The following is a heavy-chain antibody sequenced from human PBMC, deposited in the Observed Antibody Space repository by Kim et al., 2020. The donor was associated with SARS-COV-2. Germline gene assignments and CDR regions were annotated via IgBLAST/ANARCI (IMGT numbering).Heavy chain of an antibody. Sequence: SETLSLTCTVSGGSISSYYWSWIRQPPGKGLEWIGYIYYSGSTNYNPYLKSRVTISVDTYKNQFSLKLSSVSAADTAVYYCARYQVANLWYFDLWGRGTL. V-gene: IGHV4-59*13. CDR1: GGSISSYY. CDR3: ARYQVANLWYFDL. D-gene: IGHD2-15*01. J-gene: IGHJ2*01. CDR2: IYYSGST.